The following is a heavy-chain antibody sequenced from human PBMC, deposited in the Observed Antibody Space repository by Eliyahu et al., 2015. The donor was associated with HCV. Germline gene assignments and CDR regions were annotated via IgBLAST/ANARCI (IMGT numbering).Heavy chain of an antibody. Sequence: EVQLVESGGGLVQPGGSLRLSCAASGFTFSSXSMNWVRQAPGKGLEWGSYISSSSSTIYYADSVKGRFTISRDNAKNSLYLQMNSLRDEDTAVYYCARFPHYGSGLAYYGMDVWGQGTTVTVSS. CDR2: ISSSSSTI. CDR1: GFTFSSXS. V-gene: IGHV3-48*02. CDR3: ARFPHYGSGLAYYGMDV. D-gene: IGHD3-10*01. J-gene: IGHJ6*02.